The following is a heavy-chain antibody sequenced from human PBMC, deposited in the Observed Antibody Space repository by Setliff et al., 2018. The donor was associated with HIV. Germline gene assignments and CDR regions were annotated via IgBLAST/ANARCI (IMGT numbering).Heavy chain of an antibody. V-gene: IGHV1-18*01. CDR3: AREGGGYDLNWFDP. CDR1: GYSFISYG. D-gene: IGHD5-12*01. Sequence: ASVKVSCKASGYSFISYGISWVRQAPGQGLEWMGWISAYTGDTYSAQTLQGRITMTADTSTSTAYMELRSLTSDDTAVYYCAREGGGYDLNWFDPWGQGTLVTVSS. J-gene: IGHJ5*02. CDR2: ISAYTGDT.